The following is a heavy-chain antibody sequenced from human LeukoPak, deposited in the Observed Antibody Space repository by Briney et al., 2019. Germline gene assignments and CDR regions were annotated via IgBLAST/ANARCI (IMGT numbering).Heavy chain of an antibody. CDR2: INPNSGGT. J-gene: IGHJ5*02. CDR1: GYTFTGYY. V-gene: IGHV1-2*02. D-gene: IGHD3-9*01. CDR3: ARGGETYYDILARHNWFDP. Sequence: ASVKVSCKASGYTFTGYYMHWVRQPPGQGLEWMGWINPNSGGTNYAQKFQGRVTMTRDTSISTAYMELSRLRSDDTAVYYCARGGETYYDILARHNWFDPWGQGTLVTVSS.